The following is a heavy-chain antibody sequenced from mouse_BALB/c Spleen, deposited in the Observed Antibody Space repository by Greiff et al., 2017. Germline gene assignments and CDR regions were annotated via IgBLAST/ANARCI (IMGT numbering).Heavy chain of an antibody. CDR2: IWGDGST. D-gene: IGHD1-1*01. Sequence: QVQLQQSGPGLVAPSQSLSITCTVSGFSLTGYGVNWVRQPPGKGLEWLGMIWGDGSTDYNSALKSRLSISKDNSKSQVFLKMNSLQTDDTARYYCATYGSSPSFAYWGQGTLVTVSA. CDR3: ATYGSSPSFAY. J-gene: IGHJ3*01. V-gene: IGHV2-6-7*01. CDR1: GFSLTGYG.